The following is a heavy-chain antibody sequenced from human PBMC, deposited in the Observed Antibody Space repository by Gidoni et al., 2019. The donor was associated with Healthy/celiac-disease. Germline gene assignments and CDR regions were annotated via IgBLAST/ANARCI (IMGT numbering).Heavy chain of an antibody. CDR2: ISGSGGST. CDR3: AKGMKAAMVTAFAGY. D-gene: IGHD5-18*01. V-gene: IGHV3-23*01. CDR1: GFTFSSYA. Sequence: EVQLLESGGGLVQPGGSLRLSCAASGFTFSSYAMSWVRQAPGKGLEWVSAISGSGGSTYYADAVKGRFTIARDNSKNTLYLQMNSLRAEDTAVYYCAKGMKAAMVTAFAGYWGQGTLVTVSS. J-gene: IGHJ4*02.